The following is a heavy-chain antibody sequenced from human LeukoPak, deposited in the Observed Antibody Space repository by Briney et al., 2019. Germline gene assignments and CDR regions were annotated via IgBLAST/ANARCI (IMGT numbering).Heavy chain of an antibody. CDR3: ARDYEQQLVLIPFDY. D-gene: IGHD6-13*01. V-gene: IGHV1-2*02. CDR2: INPNSGGT. Sequence: ASVKVSCKASGYTFTGYYMHWVRQAPGQGLEWMGWINPNSGGTNYAQKFQGRVTMTRDTSISTAYMELSRLRSDDTALYYCARDYEQQLVLIPFDYWGQGTLVTVSS. J-gene: IGHJ4*02. CDR1: GYTFTGYY.